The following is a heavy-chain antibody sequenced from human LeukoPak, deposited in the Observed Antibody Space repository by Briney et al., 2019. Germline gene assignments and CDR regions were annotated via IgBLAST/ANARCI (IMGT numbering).Heavy chain of an antibody. CDR3: AKASGSVYGSEFFDY. Sequence: GGSLRLSCAASGLTVSSNYMSWVRQAPGKGLEWVSVIYGGGSTYYADSVKGRFTISRDNSKNTLLLQMNSLRAEDTAVYFCAKASGSVYGSEFFDYWGQGTLVTVSS. D-gene: IGHD3-10*01. CDR1: GLTVSSNY. CDR2: IYGGGST. J-gene: IGHJ4*02. V-gene: IGHV3-53*01.